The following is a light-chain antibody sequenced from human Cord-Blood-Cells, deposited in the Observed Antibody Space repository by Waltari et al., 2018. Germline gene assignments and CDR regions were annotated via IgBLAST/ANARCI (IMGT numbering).Light chain of an antibody. J-gene: IGLJ3*02. V-gene: IGLV9-49*01. CDR3: GADHGSGSNFVWV. CDR1: RGPRNYK. CDR2: VGTGGIVG. Sequence: PVLTQPPSASVSLGASFTLTCTLSRGPRNYKIDWYQQRPGKGPRFVMRVGTGGIVGSKGDGIPDRFSVLGSGLNRYLTIKNIQEEDESDYHCGADHGSGSNFVWVFGGGTKLTVL.